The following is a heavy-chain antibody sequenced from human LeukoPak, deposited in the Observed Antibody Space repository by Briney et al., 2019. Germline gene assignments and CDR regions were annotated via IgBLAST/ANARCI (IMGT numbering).Heavy chain of an antibody. CDR1: GGSIRSYY. Sequence: PSETLSLTCTVSGGSIRSYYWSWLRQPPGRGLDYIGHIYYTGSTDYNPSLKSRVTMSLDTSKNQFTLKLSSVTAADTAVYSCARFSAHQLRSGYYYYMDVWGKGTTVTVSS. CDR2: IYYTGST. V-gene: IGHV4-59*01. D-gene: IGHD2-2*01. J-gene: IGHJ6*03. CDR3: ARFSAHQLRSGYYYYMDV.